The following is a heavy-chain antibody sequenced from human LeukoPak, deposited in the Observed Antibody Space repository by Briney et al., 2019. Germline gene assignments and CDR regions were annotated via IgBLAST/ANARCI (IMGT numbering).Heavy chain of an antibody. V-gene: IGHV3-11*01. CDR1: GFTFSDYY. CDR3: ARAELMATITYFDY. J-gene: IGHJ4*02. CDR2: ISSSGSTI. Sequence: GRSLRLSCAASGFTFSDYYMSWIRQAPGKGLEWVSYISSSGSTIYYADSVKRRFTICRDKAKNSVYRQMSSLRAEDTAVYYCARAELMATITYFDYWGQGTLVTVSS. D-gene: IGHD5-24*01.